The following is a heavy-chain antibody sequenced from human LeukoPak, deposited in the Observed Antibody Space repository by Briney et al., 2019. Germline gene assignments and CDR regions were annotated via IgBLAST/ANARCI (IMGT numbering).Heavy chain of an antibody. Sequence: GGSLRLSCAASGFTFSCYWMHWVRQAPGKGLVWVSRINSDGSSTSYADSVKGRFTISRDNAKNTLYLQMNSLRAEDTAVYYCAREGGYYYDSSGYYYNWGQGTLVTVSS. J-gene: IGHJ4*02. CDR1: GFTFSCYW. V-gene: IGHV3-74*01. D-gene: IGHD3-22*01. CDR2: INSDGSST. CDR3: AREGGYYYDSSGYYYN.